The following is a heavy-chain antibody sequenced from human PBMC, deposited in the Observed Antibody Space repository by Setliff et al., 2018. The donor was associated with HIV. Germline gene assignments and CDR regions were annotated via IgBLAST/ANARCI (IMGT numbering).Heavy chain of an antibody. CDR3: ARDWNHYFYYMDV. V-gene: IGHV4-61*08. D-gene: IGHD1-1*01. Sequence: PSETLSLTCTVSGGSISTGGYYWSWIRLPPGKGLEWIGEINHSGSTNYNPSLKSRVTISVDTSKNQFSLKLTSVTAADTAVYYCARDWNHYFYYMDVWGKGTTVTVSS. J-gene: IGHJ6*03. CDR1: GGSISTGGYY. CDR2: INHSGST.